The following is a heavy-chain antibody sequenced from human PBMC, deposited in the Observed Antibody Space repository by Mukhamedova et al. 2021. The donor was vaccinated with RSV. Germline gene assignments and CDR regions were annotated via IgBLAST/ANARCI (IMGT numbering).Heavy chain of an antibody. Sequence: RQAPGQGLEWVGWLNPNSGGTNYAQKFQGRVTITRDTSISTAYMELSRLRSDDTAVYYCAREIGDSSGNDAFDIWGQGTMVTVSS. CDR2: LNPNSGGT. D-gene: IGHD3-22*01. V-gene: IGHV1-2*02. J-gene: IGHJ3*02. CDR3: AREIGDSSGNDAFDI.